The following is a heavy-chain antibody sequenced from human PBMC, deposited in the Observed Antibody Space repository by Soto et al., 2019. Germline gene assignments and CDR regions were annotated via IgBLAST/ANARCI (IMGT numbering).Heavy chain of an antibody. CDR1: GGSISSHY. V-gene: IGHV4-59*11. Sequence: SETLSLTCTVSGGSISSHYWSWIRQPPGKGLAWIGYNYYSRSTNYNPSLNSRVTMSVDTSKNQFSLKLSCVTAEDTAVYYCAGDRRGYCSSTSCSYYYGMDVWGQGTTVTVSS. CDR2: NYYSRST. J-gene: IGHJ6*02. CDR3: AGDRRGYCSSTSCSYYYGMDV. D-gene: IGHD2-2*01.